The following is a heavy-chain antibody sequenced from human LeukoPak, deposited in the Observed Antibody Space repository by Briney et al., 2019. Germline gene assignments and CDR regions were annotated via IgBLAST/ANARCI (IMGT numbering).Heavy chain of an antibody. CDR2: IIPIFGTA. CDR1: GGTFSSYA. Sequence: EASVKVSCKASGGTFSSYAISWVRQAPGQGLEWMGGIIPIFGTANYAQKFQGRVTITADKSTSTAYMELNSLRAEDTAVYYCARGDILTGYYWFDPWGQGTLVTVSS. J-gene: IGHJ5*02. D-gene: IGHD3-9*01. CDR3: ARGDILTGYYWFDP. V-gene: IGHV1-69*06.